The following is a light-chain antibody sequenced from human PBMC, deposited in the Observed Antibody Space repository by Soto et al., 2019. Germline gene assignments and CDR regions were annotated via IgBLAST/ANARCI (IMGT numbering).Light chain of an antibody. Sequence: DIQMTQSPSSLSASVGDRVTITCRASQSISNYLNWYQQKPGKAPNLLIYAASSLQSGVPSRFSGSGSGTDFTLTISSLQPEDFATYYCQQSYSTLSITFGQGTRLEIK. J-gene: IGKJ5*01. V-gene: IGKV1-39*01. CDR1: QSISNY. CDR3: QQSYSTLSIT. CDR2: AAS.